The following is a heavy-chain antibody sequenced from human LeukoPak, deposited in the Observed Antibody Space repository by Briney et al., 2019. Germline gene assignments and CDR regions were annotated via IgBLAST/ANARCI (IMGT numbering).Heavy chain of an antibody. D-gene: IGHD6-13*01. V-gene: IGHV4-39*01. J-gene: IGHJ4*02. CDR3: ARRSSQQLVDY. CDR1: GGSISSSSYY. CDR2: IYYSGST. Sequence: SETLALTCTVSGGSISSSSYYWGWIRQPPGKGLEWIGSIYYSGSTYYNPSLKSRVTISVDTSKNQFSLKLSSVTAADTAVYYCARRSSQQLVDYWGQGTLVTVSS.